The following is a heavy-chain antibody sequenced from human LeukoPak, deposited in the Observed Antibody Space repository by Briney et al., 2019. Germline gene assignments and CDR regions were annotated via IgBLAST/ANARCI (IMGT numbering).Heavy chain of an antibody. J-gene: IGHJ4*02. CDR3: AKEEAGTGVY. CDR2: ISSSSSYI. D-gene: IGHD6-13*01. CDR1: GFTFSSYS. V-gene: IGHV3-21*04. Sequence: PGGSLRLSCAASGFTFSSYSMNWVRQAPGKGLEWVSSISSSSSYIYYADSVKGRFTISRDNSKNTLYLQMNSLRAEDTAVYYCAKEEAGTGVYWGQGTLVTVSS.